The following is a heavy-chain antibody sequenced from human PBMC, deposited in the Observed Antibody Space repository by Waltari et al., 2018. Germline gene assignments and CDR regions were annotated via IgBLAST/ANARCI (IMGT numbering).Heavy chain of an antibody. CDR1: GYSISSGYY. V-gene: IGHV4-38-2*02. J-gene: IGHJ5*02. CDR2: IYHSGST. CDR3: ARAKGNYGAWFDP. D-gene: IGHD4-17*01. Sequence: QVQLQESGPGLVKPSETLSLTCTVSGYSISSGYYWGWIRQPPGKGLEWIGSIYHSGSTYYNPSLKSRVTISVDTSKNQFSLKLSSVTAADTAVYYCARAKGNYGAWFDPWGQGTLVTVSS.